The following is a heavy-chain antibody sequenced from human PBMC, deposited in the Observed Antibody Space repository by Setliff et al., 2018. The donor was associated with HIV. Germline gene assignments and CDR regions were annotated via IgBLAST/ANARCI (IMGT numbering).Heavy chain of an antibody. CDR1: GYSFTDYC. V-gene: IGHV1-2*02. CDR3: ARDHCSSSGRYEYSYYGMDV. J-gene: IGHJ6*02. Sequence: ASVKVSCKASGYSFTDYCIHWVRQAPGQGLEWMGWINPKSDGTNYAQKFQGRVTMTRDTSISTAYMEVSRLRSDDTAVYYCARDHCSSSGRYEYSYYGMDVWGQGTTVTVSS. CDR2: INPKSDGT. D-gene: IGHD2-2*01.